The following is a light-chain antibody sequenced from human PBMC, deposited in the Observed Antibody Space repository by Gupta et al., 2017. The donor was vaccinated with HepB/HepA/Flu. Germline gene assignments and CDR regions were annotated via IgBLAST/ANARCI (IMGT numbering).Light chain of an antibody. CDR2: DAS. J-gene: IGKJ1*01. CDR3: QQYENWPPWT. CDR1: QSVMNN. V-gene: IGKV3-15*01. Sequence: IVMTQSPATLSVSLGERVTLSCRASQSVMNNLAWYQHKAGQAPRLLTYDASTRATGIPARFSGNGSGTEFTLTISSRQSEDFAVYYCQQYENWPPWTFGPGTRVEI.